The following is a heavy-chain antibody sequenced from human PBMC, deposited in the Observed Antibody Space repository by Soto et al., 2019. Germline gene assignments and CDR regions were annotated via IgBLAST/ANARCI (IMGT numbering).Heavy chain of an antibody. CDR2: IKSKTDGGTT. D-gene: IGHD3-3*01. Sequence: GGSLRLSCAASGFTFSNAWMSWVRQAPGKGLEWVGSIKSKTDGGTTDYAAPVKGRFTISRDDSKNTLYLQMNSLKTEDTAVYYCTTDPHLGVVPSDYYYYGMDVWGQGTTVTVSS. J-gene: IGHJ6*02. V-gene: IGHV3-15*01. CDR3: TTDPHLGVVPSDYYYYGMDV. CDR1: GFTFSNAW.